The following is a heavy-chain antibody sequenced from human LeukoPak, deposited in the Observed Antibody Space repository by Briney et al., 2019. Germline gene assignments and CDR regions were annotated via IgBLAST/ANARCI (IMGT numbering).Heavy chain of an antibody. CDR1: GYTFTSYG. CDR2: ISAYNGNT. V-gene: IGHV1-18*01. CDR3: ARASHGIAAASWFDP. D-gene: IGHD6-13*01. J-gene: IGHJ5*02. Sequence: AASVTVSCKASGYTFTSYGISWVRQAPGQGLEWMGWISAYNGNTNYAQKLQGRVTMTTDTSTSTAYMELRSLRSDDTAVYYCARASHGIAAASWFDPWGQGTLVTVSS.